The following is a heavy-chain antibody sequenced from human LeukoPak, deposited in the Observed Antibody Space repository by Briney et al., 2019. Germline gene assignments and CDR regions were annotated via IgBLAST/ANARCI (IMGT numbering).Heavy chain of an antibody. CDR2: INHSGST. D-gene: IGHD6-13*01. Sequence: PSETLSLTCAVYGGSFSGYYWSWIRQPPGKGLEWIGEINHSGSTNYNPSLKSRVTISVDRSKNQFSLKLSSVTAADTAVYYCARGSRDSSSWYDYWGQGTLVTVSS. V-gene: IGHV4-34*01. J-gene: IGHJ4*02. CDR3: ARGSRDSSSWYDY. CDR1: GGSFSGYY.